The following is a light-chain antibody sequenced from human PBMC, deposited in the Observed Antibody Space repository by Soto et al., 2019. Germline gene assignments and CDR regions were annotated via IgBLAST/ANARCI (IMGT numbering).Light chain of an antibody. V-gene: IGLV2-14*03. Sequence: QSALTQPASVSGSPGQSITISCTGTSTDVGGYNYVSWYQRHPGKAPKLMIYDVNNRPSGVSNRFSGSKSGNTASLTISGLQAEDEAEYYCSSYTTARTVVFGGGTKLTVL. CDR1: STDVGGYNY. CDR2: DVN. CDR3: SSYTTARTVV. J-gene: IGLJ2*01.